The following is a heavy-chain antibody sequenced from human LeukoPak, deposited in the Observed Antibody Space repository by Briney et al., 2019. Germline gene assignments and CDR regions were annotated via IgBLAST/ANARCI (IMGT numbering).Heavy chain of an antibody. CDR1: GYTFTGYY. V-gene: IGHV1-2*02. CDR2: INPNTGGT. CDR3: ARSPVYSYDTTDPYDGLYNWFDP. D-gene: IGHD3-22*01. J-gene: IGHJ5*02. Sequence: ASVKVSCKASGYTFTGYYIHWVRQAPGQGLEWMGWINPNTGGTTFAEKFQGRVTMTRDTSISTAYMELSRVTSDDTAVYYCARSPVYSYDTTDPYDGLYNWFDPWGQGTLVTASS.